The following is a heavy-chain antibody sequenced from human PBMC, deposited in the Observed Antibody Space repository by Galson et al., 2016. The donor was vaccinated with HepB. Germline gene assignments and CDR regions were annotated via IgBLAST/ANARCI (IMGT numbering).Heavy chain of an antibody. J-gene: IGHJ5*01. V-gene: IGHV3-7*03. CDR3: AGGTYHNWFDA. CDR2: IKQDGSQK. D-gene: IGHD3-16*01. CDR1: GFTSSTYW. Sequence: SLRLSCAASGFTSSTYWVNWVRQAPGKGLEWVASIKQDGSQKFSVDSVKGRFTISRDDAKNSLYLQMNSLRADDTAVYYCAGGTYHNWFDAWGHGTLVTVSS.